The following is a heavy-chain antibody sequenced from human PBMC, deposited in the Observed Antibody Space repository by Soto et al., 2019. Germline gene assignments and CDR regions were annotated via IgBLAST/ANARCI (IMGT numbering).Heavy chain of an antibody. V-gene: IGHV3-21*01. CDR2: ITSSSSYI. Sequence: GGSLTLSCAASGFTFSRYSMNWVRQAPGKGLEWVSSITSSSSYIYYADSMKGRFTISRDNARNSLYLQMDSLRAEDTAVYYCATHSSGSYYNWDAFDIWGQGTMVTVSS. CDR1: GFTFSRYS. D-gene: IGHD3-10*01. CDR3: ATHSSGSYYNWDAFDI. J-gene: IGHJ3*02.